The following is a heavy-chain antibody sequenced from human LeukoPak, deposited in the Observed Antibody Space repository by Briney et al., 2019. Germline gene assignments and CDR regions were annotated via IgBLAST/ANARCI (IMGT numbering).Heavy chain of an antibody. CDR3: ARTASHLNNWFYP. CDR1: GGSISSYY. Sequence: PSDTLSLTCTVSGGSISSYYWSWIRQPAGKGLEWIGRIYSSGSTNHNASLKSRVTISVDTSKKQFSLKLSSVTAADTAVYYCARTASHLNNWFYPWGQGTLVTVSS. J-gene: IGHJ5*02. V-gene: IGHV4-4*07. D-gene: IGHD2-2*01. CDR2: IYSSGST.